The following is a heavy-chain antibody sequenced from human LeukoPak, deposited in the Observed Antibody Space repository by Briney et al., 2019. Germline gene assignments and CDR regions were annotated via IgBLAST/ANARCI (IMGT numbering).Heavy chain of an antibody. Sequence: GGSLRPSCAASGFTVSSNYMSWVRQAPGKGLEWVSVIYSGGSTYYADSVKGRFTISRVNSKNTLYLQMNSLRAEDTAVYYCASQKFGELSYYGGYWGQGTLVTVSS. J-gene: IGHJ4*02. D-gene: IGHD3-10*01. V-gene: IGHV3-66*04. CDR1: GFTVSSNY. CDR2: IYSGGST. CDR3: ASQKFGELSYYGGY.